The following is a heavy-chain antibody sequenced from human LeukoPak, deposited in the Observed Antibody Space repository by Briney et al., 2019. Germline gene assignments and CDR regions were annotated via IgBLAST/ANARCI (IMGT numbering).Heavy chain of an antibody. CDR2: IIPIFGTA. CDR3: ARGVIPGSGYYHRFGY. CDR1: GGTFSSYA. D-gene: IGHD3-3*01. J-gene: IGHJ4*02. Sequence: ASVKVSCKASGGTFSSYAISWVRQAPGQGLEWMGGIIPIFGTANYAQKFQGRVTITADESTSTAYMELSSLRSEDTAVYYCARGVIPGSGYYHRFGYWGQGTLVTVSS. V-gene: IGHV1-69*13.